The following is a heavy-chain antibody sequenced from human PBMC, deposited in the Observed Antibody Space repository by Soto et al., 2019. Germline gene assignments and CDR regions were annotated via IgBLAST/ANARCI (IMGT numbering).Heavy chain of an antibody. J-gene: IGHJ4*02. CDR2: IYYSGGT. Sequence: QVQLQESGPGLVKPSQTLSLTCTVSGGSISSGGYYWSWIRQPPGKGLEWIGYIYYSGGTYYNPSLKSRVSISVDTSKNQFSLKRSSVTPADPAVYYCARDPRYCSGGSCDNTYYWGQGTLVTVSS. CDR3: ARDPRYCSGGSCDNTYY. V-gene: IGHV4-31*03. CDR1: GGSISSGGYY. D-gene: IGHD2-15*01.